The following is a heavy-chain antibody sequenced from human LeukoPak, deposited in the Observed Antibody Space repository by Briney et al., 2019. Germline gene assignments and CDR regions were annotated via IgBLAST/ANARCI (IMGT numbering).Heavy chain of an antibody. CDR1: GGSISSSSYY. D-gene: IGHD5-12*01. CDR3: ARHGEYSGYDVLVGAFDI. CDR2: IYYSGST. J-gene: IGHJ3*02. V-gene: IGHV4-39*01. Sequence: SSETLSLTCTVSGGSISSSSYYWGWIRQPPGKGLEWIGSIYYSGSTYYNPFLKSRVTISVDTSKNQFSLKLSSVTAADTAVYYCARHGEYSGYDVLVGAFDIWGQGTMVTVSS.